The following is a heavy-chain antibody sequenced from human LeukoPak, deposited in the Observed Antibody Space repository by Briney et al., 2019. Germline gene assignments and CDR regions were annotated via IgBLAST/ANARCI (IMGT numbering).Heavy chain of an antibody. J-gene: IGHJ5*02. V-gene: IGHV4-61*02. D-gene: IGHD4-11*01. CDR3: ARDYSNYLNWFDP. CDR2: IYTSGST. CDR1: GGSISSGSYY. Sequence: SQTLSLTCTVSGGSISSGSYYWSWIRQPAGKGLEWIGRIYTSGSTNYNPSLKSRVTISVDTSKNQFSLKLSSVTAADTAVYYCARDYSNYLNWFDPWGQGTLVTVSS.